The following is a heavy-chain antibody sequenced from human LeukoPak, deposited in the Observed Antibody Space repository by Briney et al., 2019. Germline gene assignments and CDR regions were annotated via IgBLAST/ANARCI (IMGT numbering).Heavy chain of an antibody. V-gene: IGHV4-31*03. CDR3: ARGGGYCRSTGCYATHAFDN. CDR1: GGSITSGGYF. Sequence: SETLSLTCTVPGGSITSGGYFWSRIRQHPGKGLEWIGDIYYTGVTYYNPSLKSRVTISIDTSQNQFSLKLTSVTAADTAVYYCARGGGYCRSTGCYATHAFDNWGLGTMVTVSS. D-gene: IGHD2-2*01. J-gene: IGHJ3*02. CDR2: IYYTGVT.